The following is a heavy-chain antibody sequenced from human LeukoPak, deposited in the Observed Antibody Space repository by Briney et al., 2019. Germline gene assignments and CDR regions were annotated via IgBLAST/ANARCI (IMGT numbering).Heavy chain of an antibody. V-gene: IGHV3-21*06. CDR1: GPTFSTSG. J-gene: IGHJ4*02. CDR2: IGPTGFDR. CDR3: ATETNGRHYDY. D-gene: IGHD1-14*01. Sequence: GGSLRLSCTTSGPTFSTSGFNWVRQAPGKGLEWVASIGPTGFDRYHAASIKGRFTISRDNANNFLYLQMDSLRAEDTAVYYCATETNGRHYDYWGQGTLLTVSS.